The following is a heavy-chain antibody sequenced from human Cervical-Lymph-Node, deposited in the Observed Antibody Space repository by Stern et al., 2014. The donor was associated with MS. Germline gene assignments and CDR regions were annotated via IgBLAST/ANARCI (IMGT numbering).Heavy chain of an antibody. CDR1: GFTFSDAW. J-gene: IGHJ4*02. CDR3: AAVSRADY. D-gene: IGHD2/OR15-2a*01. Sequence: EVQLEESGGGFVKPGGSLRLSCAASGFTFSDAWMHWVRQAPGKGLEWVGRIRSITDGGTIDYAAPVKGRFTISRDDSKNTLYLQMNSLKAEDTGVYYCAAVSRADYWGQGTLVTVSS. CDR2: IRSITDGGTI. V-gene: IGHV3-15*01.